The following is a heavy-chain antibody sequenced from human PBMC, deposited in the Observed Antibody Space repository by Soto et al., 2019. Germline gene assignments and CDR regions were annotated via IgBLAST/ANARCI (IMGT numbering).Heavy chain of an antibody. J-gene: IGHJ6*02. V-gene: IGHV1-2*04. D-gene: IGHD6-19*01. Sequence: ASVKVSCKASGGTFSSYAISWVRQAPGQGLEWMGWINPNSGGTNYAQKFQGWVTMTRDTSISTAYMELSRLRSDDTAVYYCAREAVAGTGDYYYGMDVWGQGATVTVSS. CDR3: AREAVAGTGDYYYGMDV. CDR2: INPNSGGT. CDR1: GGTFSSYA.